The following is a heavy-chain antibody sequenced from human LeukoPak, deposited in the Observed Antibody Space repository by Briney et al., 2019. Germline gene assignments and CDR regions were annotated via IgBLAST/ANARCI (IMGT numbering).Heavy chain of an antibody. D-gene: IGHD6-19*01. CDR3: ARCVSSGWYDN. J-gene: IGHJ5*02. V-gene: IGHV4-34*01. Sequence: SETLSLTCAVYGGSFSDYYWSWIRQPPGKGLEWIGSIYYSGSTYYNPSLKSRVTISVDTSKNQFSLKLSSVTAADTAVYYCARCVSSGWYDNWGQGTLVTVSS. CDR1: GGSFSDYY. CDR2: IYYSGST.